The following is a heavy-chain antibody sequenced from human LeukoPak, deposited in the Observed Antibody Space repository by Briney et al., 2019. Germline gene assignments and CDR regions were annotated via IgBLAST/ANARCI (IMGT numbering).Heavy chain of an antibody. CDR1: GGSISSSSYY. Sequence: SETLSLTCTVSGGSISSSSYYWGWIRQPPGKGLEWIGNIYYSGSTYYNPSLESRVTISVDTSKNQFSLKLSSVTAADTAVYYCARQGSAYYFDFWGQGLLVTVSS. CDR3: ARQGSAYYFDF. CDR2: IYYSGST. J-gene: IGHJ4*02. D-gene: IGHD2-15*01. V-gene: IGHV4-39*01.